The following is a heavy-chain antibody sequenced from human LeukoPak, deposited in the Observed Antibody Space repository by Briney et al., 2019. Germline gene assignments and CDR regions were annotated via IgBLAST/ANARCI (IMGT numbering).Heavy chain of an antibody. CDR1: GGSISSYY. CDR2: IYTSGST. V-gene: IGHV4-4*07. J-gene: IGHJ4*02. Sequence: PSESLSLTCTVPGGSISSYYWSWIRQPAGKGLEWIGRIYTSGSTYYNPSLKSRVTISVDTSKNQFSLNLSSVTAADTAVYYCARDFGAGPMVRGVTFDYWGRGTLVTVSS. D-gene: IGHD3-10*01. CDR3: ARDFGAGPMVRGVTFDY.